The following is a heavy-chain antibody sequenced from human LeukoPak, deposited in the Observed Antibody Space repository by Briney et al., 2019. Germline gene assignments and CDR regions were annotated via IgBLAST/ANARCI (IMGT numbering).Heavy chain of an antibody. V-gene: IGHV3-30-3*01. J-gene: IGHJ4*02. D-gene: IGHD3-22*01. CDR3: ARDGYYYDSSGPRVDY. CDR2: ISNDGSTK. Sequence: PGRSLRLPCAASGFTFSNYAMNWVRQAPGKGLEWVAVISNDGSTKYYADSVKGRFTISRDNSKNTLYVQMNSLRAEDTAVYYCARDGYYYDSSGPRVDYWGQGTLVTVSS. CDR1: GFTFSNYA.